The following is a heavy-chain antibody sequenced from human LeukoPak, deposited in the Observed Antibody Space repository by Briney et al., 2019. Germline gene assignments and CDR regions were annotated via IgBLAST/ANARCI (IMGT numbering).Heavy chain of an antibody. Sequence: SETLSLTCAVYGGSFSGYYWSWIRQPPGKGLEWIGEINHSGSTNYNPSLKSRVTISVDTSKNQFSLKLSSVTAADTAVYYCARGLLEYSSSYHPVVWFDPWGQGTLVTVSS. CDR3: ARGLLEYSSSYHPVVWFDP. D-gene: IGHD6-6*01. V-gene: IGHV4-34*01. CDR1: GGSFSGYY. J-gene: IGHJ5*02. CDR2: INHSGST.